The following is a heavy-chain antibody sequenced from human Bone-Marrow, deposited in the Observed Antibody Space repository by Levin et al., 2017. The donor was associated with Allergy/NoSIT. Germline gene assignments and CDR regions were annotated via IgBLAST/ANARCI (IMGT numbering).Heavy chain of an antibody. Sequence: ASSVKVSCKASGDTFPSYAISWVRQAPGQGLEWMGWISVSSGNTVYAQKFQGRVTMTTDTSTITVYLEVRSLRSDDTAVYYCSTFGGTTGTTRSLDNWGQGTLVTVSS. V-gene: IGHV1-18*01. CDR3: STFGGTTGTTRSLDN. D-gene: IGHD1-1*01. CDR2: ISVSSGNT. CDR1: GDTFPSYA. J-gene: IGHJ4*02.